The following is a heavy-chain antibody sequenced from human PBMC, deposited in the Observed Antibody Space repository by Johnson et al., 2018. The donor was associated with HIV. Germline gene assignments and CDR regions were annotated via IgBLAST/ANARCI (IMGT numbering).Heavy chain of an antibody. J-gene: IGHJ3*02. CDR3: TTSPFYYDSSDSDAFDI. Sequence: VQLVESGGGLVQPGGSLRLSCAASGFTFDDYGMSWVRQAPGKGLEWVGRIKSKTDGGTTDYAAPVKGRFTISRDDSKNTLYLQMSSLKTEDTAVYYCTTSPFYYDSSDSDAFDIWGQGTMVAVSS. V-gene: IGHV3-15*01. CDR1: GFTFDDYG. D-gene: IGHD3-22*01. CDR2: IKSKTDGGTT.